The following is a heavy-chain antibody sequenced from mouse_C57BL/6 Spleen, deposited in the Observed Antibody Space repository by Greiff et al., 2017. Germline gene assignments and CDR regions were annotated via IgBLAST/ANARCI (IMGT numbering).Heavy chain of an antibody. V-gene: IGHV1-85*01. D-gene: IGHD2-5*01. CDR1: GYTFTSYD. CDR3: ARSPYSNYSAWFAY. CDR2: IYPRDGST. Sequence: QVQLQQSGPELVKPGASGKLSCKASGYTFTSYDINWVKQRPGQGLEWIGWIYPRDGSTKYNEKFKGKATLTVDTSSSTAYMELHSLTSEDSAVYFCARSPYSNYSAWFAYWGQGTLVTVSA. J-gene: IGHJ3*01.